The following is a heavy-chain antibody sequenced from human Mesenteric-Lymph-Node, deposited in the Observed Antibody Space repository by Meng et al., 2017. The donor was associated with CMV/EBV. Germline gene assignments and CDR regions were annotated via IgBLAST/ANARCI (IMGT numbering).Heavy chain of an antibody. CDR1: GFTFSDYA. J-gene: IGHJ5*02. CDR3: AKDLGKTTKENWFDP. V-gene: IGHV3-33*06. CDR2: IWYDGSNK. D-gene: IGHD1-14*01. Sequence: GGSLRLSCAASGFTFSDYAMHWVRQAPGKGLDWVAVIWYDGSNKYYADSVKGRFTISRDNSKNTLYLQMNSLRAEDTAVYYCAKDLGKTTKENWFDPWGQGTLVTVSS.